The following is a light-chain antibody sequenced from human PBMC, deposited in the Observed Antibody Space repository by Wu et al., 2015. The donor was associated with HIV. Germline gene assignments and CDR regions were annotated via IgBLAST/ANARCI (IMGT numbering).Light chain of an antibody. Sequence: EIVMTQSPATVSVSPGEGATLSCRASQSVSSNLAWYQQRPGQAPRLLIFGASTRATGIPARFSGTGSGTEFTLTITSLQSEDVAVYYCQHYNNLPLTFGGGTKVEI. J-gene: IGKJ4*01. CDR1: QSVSSN. CDR3: QHYNNLPLT. CDR2: GAS. V-gene: IGKV3-15*01.